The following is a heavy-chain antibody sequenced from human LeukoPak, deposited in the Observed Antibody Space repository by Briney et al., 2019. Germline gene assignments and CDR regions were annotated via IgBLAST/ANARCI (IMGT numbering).Heavy chain of an antibody. J-gene: IGHJ4*02. V-gene: IGHV1-8*01. CDR2: MNPNSGNT. CDR3: ARGGSSRTNDY. Sequence: ASVKVSCKASGYTFTSYDINWVRQATGQGLEWMGWMNPNSGNTDYAQKLQGRVTMTTDTSTSTAYMELRSLRSDDTAVYYCARGGSSRTNDYWGQGTLVTVSS. CDR1: GYTFTSYD. D-gene: IGHD2-15*01.